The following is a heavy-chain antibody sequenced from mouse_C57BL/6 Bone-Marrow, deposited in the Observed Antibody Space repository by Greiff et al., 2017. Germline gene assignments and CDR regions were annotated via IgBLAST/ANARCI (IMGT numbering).Heavy chain of an antibody. CDR2: ISNGGGST. V-gene: IGHV5-12*01. J-gene: IGHJ2*01. CDR3: ARHGHYYGSYYFDY. Sequence: DVQLVESGGGLVQPGGSLKLSCAASGFTFSDYYMYWVRQTPEKRLEWVAYISNGGGSTYYPDTVKGRFTISRDNAKNTLYLQMSRLKSEDTAMYYCARHGHYYGSYYFDYWGQGTTLTVSS. D-gene: IGHD1-1*01. CDR1: GFTFSDYY.